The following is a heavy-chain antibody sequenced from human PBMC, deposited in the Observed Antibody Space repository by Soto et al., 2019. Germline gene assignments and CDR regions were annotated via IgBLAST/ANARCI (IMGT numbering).Heavy chain of an antibody. CDR1: GGSFSGYY. Sequence: SETLSLTCAVYGGSFSGYYWSWIRQPPGKGLEWIGEINHSGSTNYNPSLRSRVTISVDTSKNQFSLKLSSVTAADTAVYYCARGQQRRPMDSRRRKYYYYGMDVWGQGTTVTVSS. V-gene: IGHV4-34*01. CDR2: INHSGST. CDR3: ARGQQRRPMDSRRRKYYYYGMDV. J-gene: IGHJ6*02. D-gene: IGHD6-13*01.